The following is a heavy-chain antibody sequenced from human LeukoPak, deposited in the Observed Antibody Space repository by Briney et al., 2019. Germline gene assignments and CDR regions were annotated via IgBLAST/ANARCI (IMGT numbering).Heavy chain of an antibody. CDR2: IYYSGST. CDR3: ASLGYSYGFGYMDV. V-gene: IGHV4-59*01. J-gene: IGHJ6*03. Sequence: SETLSLTCTVSGGSISSYYWSWIRQPPGKGLEWIGCIYYSGSTNYNPSLKSRVTISVDTSKNQFSLKLSSVTAADTAVYYCASLGYSYGFGYMDVWGKGTTVTISS. D-gene: IGHD5-18*01. CDR1: GGSISSYY.